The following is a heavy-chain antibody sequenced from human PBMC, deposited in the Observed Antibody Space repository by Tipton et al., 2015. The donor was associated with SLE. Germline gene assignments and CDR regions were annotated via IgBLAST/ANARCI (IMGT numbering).Heavy chain of an antibody. CDR2: TYHTGTT. D-gene: IGHD6-19*01. V-gene: IGHV4-30-2*01. CDR1: GDSISSGGYS. CDR3: ARGGFQWLDF. J-gene: IGHJ4*02. Sequence: TLSLTCAVSGDSISSGGYSWSWIRQPPGKGLEWIGYTYHTGTTYYNPSLKSRVTISVDMSKNHFSLKLNSVTAADTAVYYCARGGFQWLDFWGQGTLVTVSS.